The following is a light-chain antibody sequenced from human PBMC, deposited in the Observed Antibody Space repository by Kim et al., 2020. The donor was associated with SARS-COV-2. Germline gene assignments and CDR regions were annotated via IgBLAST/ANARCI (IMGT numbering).Light chain of an antibody. Sequence: SSELTQDPAVSVALGQTVRITCQGDSLRSYYASWYQQKPGQAPVRVIYGKNNRPSGIPDRFSGSSSGNTASLTITGAQAEDEADYYCNSWDSSGNHVFGVGTQLTVL. V-gene: IGLV3-19*02. CDR1: SLRSYY. CDR3: NSWDSSGNHV. J-gene: IGLJ3*02. CDR2: GKN.